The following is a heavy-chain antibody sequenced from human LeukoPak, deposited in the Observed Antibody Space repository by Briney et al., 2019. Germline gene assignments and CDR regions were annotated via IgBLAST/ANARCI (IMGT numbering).Heavy chain of an antibody. CDR2: ISYDGSNR. Sequence: GGSLRPFCAASGFTFSSYPMHWVRQAPGKGLEWVAVISYDGSNRYYIDSVKGRFTISRDNSKNTLYLQMNSLRAEDTAVYYCARDLRGNSYFDYWGQGTLVTVSS. J-gene: IGHJ4*02. CDR1: GFTFSSYP. CDR3: ARDLRGNSYFDY. D-gene: IGHD4-23*01. V-gene: IGHV3-30-3*01.